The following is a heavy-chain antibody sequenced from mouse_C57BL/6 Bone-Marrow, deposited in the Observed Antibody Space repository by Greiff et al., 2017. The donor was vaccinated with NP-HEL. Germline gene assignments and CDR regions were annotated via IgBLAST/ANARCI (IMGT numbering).Heavy chain of an antibody. Sequence: VQLQQPGAELVKPGASVKLSCKASGYTFTSYWMHWVKQRPGQGLEWIGMIHPNSGSTNYNEKFKSKATLTVDKSSSTAYMQLSSLTSEDSAGYYCARRRYYGSSSAWFAYWGQGTLVTVSA. J-gene: IGHJ3*01. CDR1: GYTFTSYW. CDR2: IHPNSGST. V-gene: IGHV1-64*01. D-gene: IGHD1-1*01. CDR3: ARRRYYGSSSAWFAY.